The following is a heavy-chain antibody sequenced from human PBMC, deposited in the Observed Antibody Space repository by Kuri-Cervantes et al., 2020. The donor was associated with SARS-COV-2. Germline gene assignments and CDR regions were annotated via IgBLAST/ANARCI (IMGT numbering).Heavy chain of an antibody. CDR1: GYTFISYG. CDR2: ISPYNDKT. D-gene: IGHD3-10*01. CDR3: ARDGVLLWFGELDV. J-gene: IGHJ6*04. V-gene: IGHV1-18*01. Sequence: ASVKVSCKASGYTFISYGITWVRQAPGQGLEWMGWISPYNDKTSYAEKFQGRVTMTTITSSTTAYMELRSLRSDDTAVYYCARDGVLLWFGELDVWGKGTTVTVSS.